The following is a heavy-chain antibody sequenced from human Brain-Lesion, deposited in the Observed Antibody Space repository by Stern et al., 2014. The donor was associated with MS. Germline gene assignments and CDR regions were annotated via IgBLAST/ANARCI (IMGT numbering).Heavy chain of an antibody. V-gene: IGHV1-24*01. D-gene: IGHD1-26*01. Sequence: VQLLESGAEVKKPGASVKVSCTVSGYTLTELSMHWVRQAPRKGLGWMGGFDPEDGETIYAQKFQGRVTMTEDTSTDTAYMELSSLRSEDTAVYYCATLSPGAGGNYYRHFDYWGQGTLVTVSS. J-gene: IGHJ4*02. CDR3: ATLSPGAGGNYYRHFDY. CDR2: FDPEDGET. CDR1: GYTLTELS.